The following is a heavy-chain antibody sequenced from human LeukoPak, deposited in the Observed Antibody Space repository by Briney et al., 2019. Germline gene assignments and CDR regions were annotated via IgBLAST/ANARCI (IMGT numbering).Heavy chain of an antibody. CDR1: GFIFNNYG. CDR2: ISNDGGGT. J-gene: IGHJ4*02. V-gene: IGHV3-23*01. CDR3: AKGSSGYFFDL. Sequence: GGSLRLSCAASGFIFNNYGLVWVRQAPGKGLEWVSAISNDGGGTTYADFVKGRLSVSRDSSKNTLFLQMNSLRAEDTALYYCAKGSSGYFFDLWGQGTLVTVSS. D-gene: IGHD3-22*01.